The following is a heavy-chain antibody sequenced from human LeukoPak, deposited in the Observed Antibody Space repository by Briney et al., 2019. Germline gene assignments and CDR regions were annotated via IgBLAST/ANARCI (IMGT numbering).Heavy chain of an antibody. J-gene: IGHJ3*02. CDR3: ARDVVVTSSPDAFDI. V-gene: IGHV3-30*03. D-gene: IGHD2-21*02. Sequence: GRSLRLSCAISGFSFSSYGMHWVRQAPGKGLEWVAVISYDGSNKCHADSVKGRFTISRDNSKSSLFLQMNSLRDEDTAVYYCARDVVVTSSPDAFDIWGQGTMVTVSS. CDR1: GFSFSSYG. CDR2: ISYDGSNK.